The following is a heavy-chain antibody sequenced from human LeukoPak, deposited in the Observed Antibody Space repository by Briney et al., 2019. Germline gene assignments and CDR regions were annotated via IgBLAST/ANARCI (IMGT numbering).Heavy chain of an antibody. CDR1: GYRFNSYY. J-gene: IGHJ6*02. CDR2: ITPVGGGT. V-gene: IGHV1-46*02. Sequence: GASVKLSCMASGYRFNSYYMHWVRQAPGQGLEWMGIITPVGGGTNYAQKFQGRVTMTRDTSTSTVYMDLGSLRSEDTAVYYCARSDYYDSSGPYYYGMDVWGQGTTVTVSS. CDR3: ARSDYYDSSGPYYYGMDV. D-gene: IGHD3-22*01.